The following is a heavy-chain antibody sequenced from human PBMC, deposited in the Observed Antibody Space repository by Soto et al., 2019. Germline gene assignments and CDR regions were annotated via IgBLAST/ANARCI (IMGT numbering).Heavy chain of an antibody. CDR2: VYSGGST. J-gene: IGHJ4*02. CDR1: GFSVSSNY. D-gene: IGHD3-10*02. V-gene: IGHV3-53*02. Sequence: EVQLVETGGGLIQPGGSLRLSCAASGFSVSSNYMSWVRQAPGKGLEWVSVVYSGGSTYYADSVKGRFTISRDNSKNTLYLQMNSLRAEDTAVYYCARDVRGVIMRYWGQGTLVTVSS. CDR3: ARDVRGVIMRY.